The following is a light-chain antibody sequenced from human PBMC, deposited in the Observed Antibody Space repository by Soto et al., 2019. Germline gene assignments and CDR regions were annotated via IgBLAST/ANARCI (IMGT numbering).Light chain of an antibody. Sequence: QSALTQPPSASGAPGQRVTISCSGSSSNIASNAVNWYQQLPGTAPKVLIYSDNHRPSGVPDRFSASKSGNSASLAISGLQSEDEADYYCAAWDDSRNGGVFGGGTKLTVL. J-gene: IGLJ3*02. CDR1: SSNIASNA. CDR3: AAWDDSRNGGV. V-gene: IGLV1-44*01. CDR2: SDN.